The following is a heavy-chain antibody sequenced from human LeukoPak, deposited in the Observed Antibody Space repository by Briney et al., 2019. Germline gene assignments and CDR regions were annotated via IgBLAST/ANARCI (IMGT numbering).Heavy chain of an antibody. V-gene: IGHV1-46*01. CDR1: GGTFSSYA. CDR3: ARGGPLDY. D-gene: IGHD2-15*01. J-gene: IGHJ4*02. CDR2: INPSGVST. Sequence: ASVKVSCKASGGTFSSYAISWVRQAPGQGLEWMGIINPSGVSTTYAQKFQGRVTMTRDTSTSTVYMELSSLRSEDTAVYYCARGGPLDYWGQGTLVTVSS.